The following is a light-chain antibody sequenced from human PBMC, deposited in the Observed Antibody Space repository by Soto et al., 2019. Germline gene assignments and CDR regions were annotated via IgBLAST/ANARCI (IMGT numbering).Light chain of an antibody. J-gene: IGKJ1*01. Sequence: EIVLTQSPGTLSLSPGERATLSCRASQSVSSSYLAWYQQKPGQAPRLLIYGPSGRATGIPDRIRGSGSGTDFTLTISGLEPEDFAVYYCQQFQSSLRTFGQGTQVEV. CDR1: QSVSSSY. CDR3: QQFQSSLRT. V-gene: IGKV3-20*01. CDR2: GPS.